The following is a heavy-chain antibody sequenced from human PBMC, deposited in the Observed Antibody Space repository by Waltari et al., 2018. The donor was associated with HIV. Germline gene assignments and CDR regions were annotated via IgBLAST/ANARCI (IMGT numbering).Heavy chain of an antibody. J-gene: IGHJ5*02. V-gene: IGHV4-59*01. Sequence: QVQLQESGPGLVKPSETLCLTCSVSGGSFISYHWTWIRQPPGKGLEWIGYIYYTGRTNCNPSLKSRVTISVDTSKNQFSLRLRSVTAADTAVYYCARGLFGVGSNWFDPWGQGILVTVSS. CDR2: IYYTGRT. CDR1: GGSFISYH. CDR3: ARGLFGVGSNWFDP. D-gene: IGHD3-3*01.